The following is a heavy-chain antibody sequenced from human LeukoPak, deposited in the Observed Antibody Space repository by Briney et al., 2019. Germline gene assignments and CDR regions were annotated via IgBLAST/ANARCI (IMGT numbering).Heavy chain of an antibody. V-gene: IGHV3-15*07. CDR3: TRIFRTAHFDY. CDR2: IKSKTDGGTT. J-gene: IGHJ4*02. Sequence: GGSLRLSCAASGFTFSNAWMNWVRQAPGKGLEWVGRIKSKTDGGTTDYAAPVKGRFTISRDDSENTLYLQVNSLKTEDTAVYYCTRIFRTAHFDYWGQGTPVTVSS. CDR1: GFTFSNAW. D-gene: IGHD2/OR15-2a*01.